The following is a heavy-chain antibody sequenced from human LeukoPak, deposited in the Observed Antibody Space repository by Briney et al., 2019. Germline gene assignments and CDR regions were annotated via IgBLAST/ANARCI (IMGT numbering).Heavy chain of an antibody. Sequence: SVKVSCKASGGTFSSYAIRWVRQAPGQGLEWMGGIIPIFGTANYAQKFQGRVTITADESTSTDYMELSSLRSEDTAVYYCARDQGDGYTPTRGQFDDWGQGTLVTVSS. CDR1: GGTFSSYA. V-gene: IGHV1-69*01. CDR2: IIPIFGTA. CDR3: ARDQGDGYTPTRGQFDD. D-gene: IGHD5-24*01. J-gene: IGHJ4*02.